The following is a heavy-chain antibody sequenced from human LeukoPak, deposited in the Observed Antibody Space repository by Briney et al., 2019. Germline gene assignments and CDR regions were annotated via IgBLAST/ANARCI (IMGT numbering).Heavy chain of an antibody. CDR2: ISGRSEAI. D-gene: IGHD1-14*01. J-gene: IGHJ4*02. V-gene: IGHV3-48*02. Sequence: GGSLRLSCVVSGFTFSRYWMSWVRQSPGKGLEWLSYISGRSEAIYYADSVKGRVILSRDNSKNSLSLQMFRLRDEDTALYYCARGVENHFDSWGQGTLVLVSS. CDR1: GFTFSRYW. CDR3: ARGVENHFDS.